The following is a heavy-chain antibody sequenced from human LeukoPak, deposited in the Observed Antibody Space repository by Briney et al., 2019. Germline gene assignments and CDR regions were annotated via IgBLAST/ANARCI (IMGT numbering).Heavy chain of an antibody. Sequence: SSETLSLTCTVSGGSISSSSYYWGWIRQPPGKGLEWIGSIYYSGSTYYNPSLKSRVTISVDTSKNQFSLKLSSVTAADTAVYYCARGGYCSSTSCYREGYYYYYYMDVWGKGTTVTVSS. D-gene: IGHD2-2*02. V-gene: IGHV4-39*07. CDR1: GGSISSSSYY. CDR3: ARGGYCSSTSCYREGYYYYYYMDV. J-gene: IGHJ6*03. CDR2: IYYSGST.